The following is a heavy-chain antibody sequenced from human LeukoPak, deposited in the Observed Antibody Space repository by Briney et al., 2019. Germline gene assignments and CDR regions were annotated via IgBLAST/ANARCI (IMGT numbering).Heavy chain of an antibody. CDR1: GFTFSDYY. CDR3: AREGSRGNFDY. D-gene: IGHD3-10*01. CDR2: ISSSSSYT. V-gene: IGHV3-11*06. J-gene: IGHJ4*02. Sequence: GGSLRLSCAASGFTFSDYYMSWIRQAPGKGLEWVSYISSSSSYTNYTDSVKGRFTISRDHAKNSLYLQMNSLRAEDTAVYYCAREGSRGNFDYWGQGTLVTVSS.